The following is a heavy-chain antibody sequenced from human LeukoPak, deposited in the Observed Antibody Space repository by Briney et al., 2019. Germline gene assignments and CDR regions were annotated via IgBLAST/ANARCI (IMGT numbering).Heavy chain of an antibody. V-gene: IGHV4-59*01. CDR3: ARGRPGRARLGELSS. Sequence: SETLSLTCTVSGGSISSYYWSWIRQPPGKGLEWIGYIYYSGSTNHNPSLKRRVTISVDTSKNQFSLKLSSVTAADTAVYYCARGRPGRARLGELSSWGQGILVTVSS. J-gene: IGHJ5*02. CDR2: IYYSGST. CDR1: GGSISSYY. D-gene: IGHD3-16*02.